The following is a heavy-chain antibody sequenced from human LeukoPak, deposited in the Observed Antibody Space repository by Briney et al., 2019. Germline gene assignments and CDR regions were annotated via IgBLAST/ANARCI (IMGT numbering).Heavy chain of an antibody. Sequence: ASVKVSCKASGYTFTSYGISWVRQAPGQGLEWMGWISAYNGNTNYAQKLQGRVTMTTDTSTSTAYMELRSLRSDDTAVYYCARDGLTYAYYYDSSGYYWGQGTLVTVSS. V-gene: IGHV1-18*01. CDR1: GYTFTSYG. CDR2: ISAYNGNT. CDR3: ARDGLTYAYYYDSSGYY. J-gene: IGHJ4*02. D-gene: IGHD3-22*01.